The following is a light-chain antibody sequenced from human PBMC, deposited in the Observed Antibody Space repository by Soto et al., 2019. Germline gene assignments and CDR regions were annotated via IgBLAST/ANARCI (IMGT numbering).Light chain of an antibody. J-gene: IGLJ1*01. CDR1: SSDVGGYNY. Sequence: QSVLTRPSSLSGSPGQSITISCTGTSSDVGGYNYVSWYQQHPGKAPKLMIYEVSNRPSGVSNRFSGSKSGNTASLTISGLQAEDEADYYCSSYTSSSTPYVFGTGTKVTVL. CDR3: SSYTSSSTPYV. V-gene: IGLV2-14*01. CDR2: EVS.